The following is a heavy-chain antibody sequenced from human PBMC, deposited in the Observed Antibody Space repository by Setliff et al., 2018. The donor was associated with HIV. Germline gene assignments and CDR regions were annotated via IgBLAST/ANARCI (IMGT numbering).Heavy chain of an antibody. CDR3: ASTPGIAVAGTHYYFDY. CDR2: ISGSGGST. Sequence: GGSLRLSCAASGFTFSSYAVSWVRQAPGKGLEWVSAISGSGGSTYCADSVKSRFTISRDNSKNTLYMQMNRLRAEDTAVYYCASTPGIAVAGTHYYFDYWGQGTLVTVSS. V-gene: IGHV3-23*01. CDR1: GFTFSSYA. D-gene: IGHD6-19*01. J-gene: IGHJ4*02.